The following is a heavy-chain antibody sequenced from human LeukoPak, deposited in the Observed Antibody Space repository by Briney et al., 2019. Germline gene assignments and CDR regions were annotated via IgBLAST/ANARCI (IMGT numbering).Heavy chain of an antibody. V-gene: IGHV4-30-4*01. CDR3: ARVPYYDILTGYYFDY. CDR1: GGSISSGDYY. Sequence: SETLSLTCTVPGGSISSGDYYWSWIRQPPGKGLEWIGYIYYSGSTYYNPSLKSRVTISVDTSKNQFSLKLSSVTAADTAVYYCARVPYYDILTGYYFDYWGQRTLVTVSS. CDR2: IYYSGST. D-gene: IGHD3-9*01. J-gene: IGHJ4*02.